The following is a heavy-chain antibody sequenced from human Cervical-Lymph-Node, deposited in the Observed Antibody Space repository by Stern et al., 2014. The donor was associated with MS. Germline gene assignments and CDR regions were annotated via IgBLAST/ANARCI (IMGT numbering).Heavy chain of an antibody. V-gene: IGHV3-21*01. CDR3: ARDKVGATFPDEYYYYYGMDV. J-gene: IGHJ6*02. Sequence: EVQLVESGGGLVKPGGSLRLSCAASGFTFSSYSMNCVRQAPGKGVERVSSISSSSSYKYYADSVKGRFTISRDNAKNSLYLQMNSLRAEDTAVYYCARDKVGATFPDEYYYYYGMDVWGQGTTVTVSS. CDR1: GFTFSSYS. D-gene: IGHD1-26*01. CDR2: ISSSSSYK.